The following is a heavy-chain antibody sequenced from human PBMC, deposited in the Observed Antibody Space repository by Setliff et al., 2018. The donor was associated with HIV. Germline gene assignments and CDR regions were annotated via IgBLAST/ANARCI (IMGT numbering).Heavy chain of an antibody. J-gene: IGHJ5*02. CDR2: INQEGSEK. Sequence: GFMRLSCVASRFRFRDYWMSWVRQAPGRGLEWVAVINQEGSEKYYLDSVKGLFTISRDNVKNSRYLQMNSLSAEDTAVYYCARDTCSYSSGNCLSWGQGTLVTVSS. CDR1: RFRFRDYW. D-gene: IGHD3-10*01. V-gene: IGHV3-7*05. CDR3: ARDTCSYSSGNCLS.